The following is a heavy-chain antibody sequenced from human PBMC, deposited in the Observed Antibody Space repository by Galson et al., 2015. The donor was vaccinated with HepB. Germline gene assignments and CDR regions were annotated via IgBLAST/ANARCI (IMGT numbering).Heavy chain of an antibody. Sequence: SLRLSCATSGFTFSYYGMHWVRQAPGKGLEWVAGRSYDGNYKHYADSVKGRFTISRDNSKNTLYLQMNSLRPDDTAMYYCVKDLGVGAVADRFTSWGQGTLVTVSS. CDR1: GFTFSYYG. D-gene: IGHD6-19*01. CDR3: VKDLGVGAVADRFTS. CDR2: RSYDGNYK. V-gene: IGHV3-30*18. J-gene: IGHJ5*02.